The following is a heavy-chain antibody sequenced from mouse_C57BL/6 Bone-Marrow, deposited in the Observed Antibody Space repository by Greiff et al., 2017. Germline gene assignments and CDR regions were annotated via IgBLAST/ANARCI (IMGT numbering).Heavy chain of an antibody. D-gene: IGHD1-1*02. J-gene: IGHJ2*01. CDR2: INPSTGGT. Sequence: EVKLQESGPELVKPGASVKISCKASGYSFTGYYMNWVKQSPEKSLEWIGEINPSTGGTTYNQKFKAKATLTLDKSSSTAYMQLKSLTSEDSAVYYCARYGGDWGKGTTLTVSS. CDR3: ARYGGD. V-gene: IGHV1-42*01. CDR1: GYSFTGYY.